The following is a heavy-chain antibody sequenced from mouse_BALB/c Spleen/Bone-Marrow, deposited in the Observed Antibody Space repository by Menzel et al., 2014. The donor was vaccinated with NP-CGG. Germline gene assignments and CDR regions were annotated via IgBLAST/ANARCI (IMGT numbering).Heavy chain of an antibody. Sequence: VQLQQSGAELVRPGSSVKISCKASGYVFSTYWMNWVKQRPGQSLERIGQIYPGDGDTNYNGKFKDKVILTADKSSSTAYMQLSSLTSEDSAVYFCARSGKGAMDYWGQGTSVTVSS. CDR2: IYPGDGDT. V-gene: IGHV1-80*01. D-gene: IGHD2-1*01. CDR3: ARSGKGAMDY. J-gene: IGHJ4*01. CDR1: GYVFSTYW.